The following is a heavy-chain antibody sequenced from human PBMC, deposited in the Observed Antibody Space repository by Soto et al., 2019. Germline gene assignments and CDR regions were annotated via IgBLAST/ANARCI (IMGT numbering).Heavy chain of an antibody. D-gene: IGHD3-10*01. CDR3: TSPKGESLLWFGELFDY. CDR1: GFTFGDYA. CDR2: IRSKAYGGTT. V-gene: IGHV3-49*03. J-gene: IGHJ4*02. Sequence: GGSLRLSCTASGFTFGDYAMSWFRQAPGKGLEWVGFIRSKAYGGTTEYAASVKGRFTTSRDDSKSIAYLQMNSLKTEDTAVYYCTSPKGESLLWFGELFDYWGQGTLVTVSS.